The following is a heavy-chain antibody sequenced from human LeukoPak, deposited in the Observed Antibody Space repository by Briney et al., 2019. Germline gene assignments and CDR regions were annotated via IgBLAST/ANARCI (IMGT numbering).Heavy chain of an antibody. V-gene: IGHV4-59*08. CDR1: GGSISSYY. Sequence: SETLSLTCTVSGGSISSYYWSWIRQPPGKGLEWIGYIYHSGSTNYNPSLKSRVTISVDTSKNQFSLKLSSVTAADTAVYYCAAGRGAAFDIWGQGTMVTVSS. J-gene: IGHJ3*02. CDR3: AAGRGAAFDI. CDR2: IYHSGST. D-gene: IGHD2-8*02.